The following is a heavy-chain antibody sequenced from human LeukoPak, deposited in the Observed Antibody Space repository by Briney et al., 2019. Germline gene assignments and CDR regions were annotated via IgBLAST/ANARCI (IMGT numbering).Heavy chain of an antibody. J-gene: IGHJ6*02. CDR3: AKPPPSSYYYYYGMDV. D-gene: IGHD6-13*01. CDR1: GFTFSSYS. Sequence: PGGSLRLSCAASGFTFSSYSMNWVRQAPGKGLEWVSVISRGGDDIYYADSVKGRFTISRDNSKSTLYLQMNGLRAEDTAVYYCAKPPPSSYYYYYGMDVWGQGTTVTVSS. CDR2: ISRGGDDI. V-gene: IGHV3-23*01.